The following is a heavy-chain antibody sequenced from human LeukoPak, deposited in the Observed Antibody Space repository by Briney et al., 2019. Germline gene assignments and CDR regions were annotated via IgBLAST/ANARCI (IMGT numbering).Heavy chain of an antibody. J-gene: IGHJ4*02. CDR3: ARFADGAIFDY. D-gene: IGHD1-26*01. CDR1: GFTFSSYG. V-gene: IGHV3-30*03. Sequence: GRSLRLSCAASGFTFSSYGMHWVRQAPGKGLEWVAVISDDGSNKYYADSVKGRFTISRDNSKNTLYLQMNSLRSDDTAVYYCARFADGAIFDYWGQGTLVTVSS. CDR2: ISDDGSNK.